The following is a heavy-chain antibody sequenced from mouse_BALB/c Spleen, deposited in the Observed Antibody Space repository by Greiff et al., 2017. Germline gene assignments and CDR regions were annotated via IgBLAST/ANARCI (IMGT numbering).Heavy chain of an antibody. CDR1: GFTFSSYT. Sequence: EVKLMESGGGLVKPGGSLKLSCAASGFTFSSYTMSWVRQTPEKRLEWVATISSGGSYTYYPDSVKGRFTISRDNAKNTLYLQMSSLKSEDTAMYYCAREGLRRYAMDYWGQGTSVTVSS. D-gene: IGHD2-4*01. J-gene: IGHJ4*01. V-gene: IGHV5-6-4*01. CDR2: ISSGGSYT. CDR3: AREGLRRYAMDY.